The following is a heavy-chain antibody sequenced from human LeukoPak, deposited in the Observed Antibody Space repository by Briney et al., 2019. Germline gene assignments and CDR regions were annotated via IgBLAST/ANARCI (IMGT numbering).Heavy chain of an antibody. CDR1: GDSVSSNSAA. J-gene: IGHJ4*02. CDR2: TYYRSKWYN. Sequence: SQTLSLTCALSGDSVSSNSAAWNWIRQSPSRGFEWLGRTYYRSKWYNHYALSMKSRITINPDTSKNQFSLQLNSVTPEDTAVYYCVRSSGPIDYWGQGTLVTVSS. D-gene: IGHD6-19*01. V-gene: IGHV6-1*01. CDR3: VRSSGPIDY.